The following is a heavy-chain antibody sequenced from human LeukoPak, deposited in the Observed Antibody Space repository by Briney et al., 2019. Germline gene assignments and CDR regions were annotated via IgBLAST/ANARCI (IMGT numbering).Heavy chain of an antibody. CDR1: GFIFSNYA. V-gene: IGHV3-23*01. D-gene: IGHD6-25*01. J-gene: IGHJ5*02. Sequence: PGGSLRLSCAASGFIFSNYAMMWVRQAPGQGLEWVSSVTGSGGGTFYADSVKGRFTISRDNSQNTLYLQMNSLGAEDTAVYYCAEGAASALVDWFDPWGQGTLVTVSS. CDR3: AEGAASALVDWFDP. CDR2: VTGSGGGT.